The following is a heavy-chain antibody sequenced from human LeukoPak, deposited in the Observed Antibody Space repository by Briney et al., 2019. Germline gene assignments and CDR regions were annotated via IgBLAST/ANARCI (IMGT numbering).Heavy chain of an antibody. CDR3: ARAGAVAGTSEVDY. V-gene: IGHV4-59*01. Sequence: SETLSLTCTVSGGSISSYYRSWIRQPPGKGLEWIGYIYYSGSTNYNPSLKSRVTISVDTSKNQFSLKLSSVTAADTAVYYCARAGAVAGTSEVDYWGQGTLVTVSS. D-gene: IGHD6-19*01. CDR2: IYYSGST. CDR1: GGSISSYY. J-gene: IGHJ4*02.